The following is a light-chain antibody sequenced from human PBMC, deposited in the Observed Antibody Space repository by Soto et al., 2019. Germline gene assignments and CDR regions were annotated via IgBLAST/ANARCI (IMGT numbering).Light chain of an antibody. Sequence: QSVLTQPPSASGTPGQRVTMSCSGSSSNIVSYSVSWYLHLPGTAPKLLIYSDNQRPSGVPDQFSGSKSGTSASLAISGLQSEDEADYYCASWDDSLNGPVFGGGTKLTVL. J-gene: IGLJ3*02. V-gene: IGLV1-44*01. CDR2: SDN. CDR3: ASWDDSLNGPV. CDR1: SSNIVSYS.